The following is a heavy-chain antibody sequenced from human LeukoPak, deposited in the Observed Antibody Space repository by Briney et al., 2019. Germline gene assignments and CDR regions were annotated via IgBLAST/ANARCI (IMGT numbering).Heavy chain of an antibody. Sequence: AVKVSCKAAGCTFSSYAISWVRQAPAQGLELVGGIIPIFGTANYAKKVQGRVTITADESTSTAYMQLSSLRSEDTAVYYCAREWDSSGYCGWSYYFDYWGQGTLVTVSS. D-gene: IGHD3-22*01. J-gene: IGHJ4*02. CDR1: GCTFSSYA. CDR2: IIPIFGTA. CDR3: AREWDSSGYCGWSYYFDY. V-gene: IGHV1-69*13.